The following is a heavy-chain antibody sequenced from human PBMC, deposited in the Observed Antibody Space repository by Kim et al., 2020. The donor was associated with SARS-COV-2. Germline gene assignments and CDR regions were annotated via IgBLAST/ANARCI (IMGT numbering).Heavy chain of an antibody. CDR2: INHSGST. D-gene: IGHD2-8*01. Sequence: SETLSLTCAVYGGSFSGYYWSWIRQPPGKGLEWIGEINHSGSTNYNPSLKSRVTISVDTSKNQFSLKLSSVTAADTAVYYCARGPKLFPSLIRLRDAFDIWGQGTMVTVSS. V-gene: IGHV4-34*01. CDR1: GGSFSGYY. CDR3: ARGPKLFPSLIRLRDAFDI. J-gene: IGHJ3*02.